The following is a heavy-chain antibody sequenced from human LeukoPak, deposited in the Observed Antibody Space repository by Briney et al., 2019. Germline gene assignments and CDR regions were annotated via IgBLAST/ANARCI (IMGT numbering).Heavy chain of an antibody. D-gene: IGHD5-12*01. CDR2: IYYGANT. CDR3: ARLSGYDWESFYDY. CDR1: GFTFSSYE. V-gene: IGHV4-59*01. Sequence: GSLRLSCAASGFTFSSYEMNWVRQPPGKGLEWIGNIYYGANTYYNPSLRNRVTISADTSKNQFSLKLSSVTAADTAVYYCARLSGYDWESFYDYWGQGTLVTVSS. J-gene: IGHJ4*02.